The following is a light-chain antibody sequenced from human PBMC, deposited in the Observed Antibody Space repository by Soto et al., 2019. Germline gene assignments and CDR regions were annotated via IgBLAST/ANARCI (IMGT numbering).Light chain of an antibody. CDR3: ASFTNTYSYV. J-gene: IGLJ1*01. CDR1: SSDVGSYNY. CDR2: EVG. Sequence: QSVLTQPPSASGSPGQSVTISCTGTSSDVGSYNYVSWFRQHPDEAPKLIIYEVGQRPSGVPDRFSGSKSGNTASLTVSGLQAEDEADYYCASFTNTYSYVFGAGTKVTVL. V-gene: IGLV2-8*01.